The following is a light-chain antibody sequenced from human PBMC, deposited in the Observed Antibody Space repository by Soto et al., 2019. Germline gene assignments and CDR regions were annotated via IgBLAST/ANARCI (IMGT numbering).Light chain of an antibody. Sequence: EIVLTQSPAILSVSPGDRATLSCRASQSVSTNLAWFQQKPGQAPRLLIYGPSSRATGIPDRFSGSGSGTDFTLTINRLEPEDFAVYYCQQYDSSPRTFGQGTKVDIK. J-gene: IGKJ1*01. CDR2: GPS. CDR3: QQYDSSPRT. CDR1: QSVSTN. V-gene: IGKV3-20*01.